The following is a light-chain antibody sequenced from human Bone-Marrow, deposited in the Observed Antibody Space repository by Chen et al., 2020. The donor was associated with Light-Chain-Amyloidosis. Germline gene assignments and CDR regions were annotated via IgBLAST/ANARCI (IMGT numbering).Light chain of an antibody. Sequence: QSALTQPASVSASPGQSITISCIGTSSDVGGDNHGSWYQQHPDKAPKLMIYEVTNRPSWVPDRFSGSKSDNTASLTISGLQTEDEADYFCSSYTITNTLVFGSGTRVTVL. CDR3: SSYTITNTLV. V-gene: IGLV2-14*01. CDR2: EVT. J-gene: IGLJ1*01. CDR1: SSDVGGDNH.